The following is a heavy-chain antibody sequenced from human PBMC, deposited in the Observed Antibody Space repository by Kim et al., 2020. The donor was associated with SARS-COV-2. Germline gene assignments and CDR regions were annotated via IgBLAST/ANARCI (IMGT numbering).Heavy chain of an antibody. D-gene: IGHD6-13*01. CDR2: INHSGST. J-gene: IGHJ4*02. V-gene: IGHV4-34*01. Sequence: SETLSLTCAVYGGSFSGYYWSWIRQPPGKGLEWIGEINHSGSTNYNPSLKSRVTISVDTSKNQFSLKLSSVTAADTAVYYCARGRIAAAGIGYWGQGTLVTVSS. CDR1: GGSFSGYY. CDR3: ARGRIAAAGIGY.